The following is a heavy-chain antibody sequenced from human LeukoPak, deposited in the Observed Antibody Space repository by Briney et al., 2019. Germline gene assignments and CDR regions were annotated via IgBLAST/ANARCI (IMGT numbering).Heavy chain of an antibody. J-gene: IGHJ4*02. CDR2: ISSSSSYM. V-gene: IGHV3-21*01. CDR1: GFTFSSYS. D-gene: IGHD5-18*01. Sequence: GGSLRLSCAASGFTFSSYSMNWVRQAPGKGLEWVSSISSSSSYMYYADSVKGRFTISRDNAKNSLYLQMNSLRAEDTAVYYCARGGVYSYGFPFDYWGQGTLVTVSS. CDR3: ARGGVYSYGFPFDY.